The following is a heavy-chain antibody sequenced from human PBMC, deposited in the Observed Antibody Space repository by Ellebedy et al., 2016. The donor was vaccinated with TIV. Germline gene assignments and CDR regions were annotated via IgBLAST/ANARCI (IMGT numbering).Heavy chain of an antibody. CDR1: GDGVSRYY. V-gene: IGHV4-59*02. CDR2: VYHTGST. CDR3: ARDGVEDYFDY. Sequence: MPSETLSLTCDVSGDGVSRYYWSWIRQPPGQGLEWIGYVYHTGSTNYNPSLRSRVTLAVDTPKNEFSLKLSSVTTADTAIYYCARDGVEDYFDYWGQGLLVTVSS. J-gene: IGHJ4*02. D-gene: IGHD3-10*01.